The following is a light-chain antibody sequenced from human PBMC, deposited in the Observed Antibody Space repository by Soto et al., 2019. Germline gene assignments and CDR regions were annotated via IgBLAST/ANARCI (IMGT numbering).Light chain of an antibody. CDR1: QSISSY. Sequence: ASVGDRVTITCRASQSISSYLNWYQQKPGKAPKLLIYAASSLQSGVPSRFSGSGSGTDFTLTISSLQPEDFATYYCQQSYSIWTFGQGTKVDIK. CDR2: AAS. J-gene: IGKJ1*01. V-gene: IGKV1-39*01. CDR3: QQSYSIWT.